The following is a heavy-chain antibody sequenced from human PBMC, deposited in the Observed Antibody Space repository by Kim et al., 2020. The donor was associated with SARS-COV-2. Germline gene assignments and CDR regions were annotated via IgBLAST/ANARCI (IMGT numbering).Heavy chain of an antibody. J-gene: IGHJ6*02. D-gene: IGHD2-2*01. CDR1: GGSFSGYY. V-gene: IGHV4-34*01. Sequence: SETLSLTCAVYGGSFSGYYWSWIRQPPGKGLEWIGEINHSGSTNYNPSLKSRVTISVDTSKNQFSLKLSSVTAADTAVYYCARALLGYCSSTSCYRRFYYYYGMDVWGQGTTVTVSS. CDR2: INHSGST. CDR3: ARALLGYCSSTSCYRRFYYYYGMDV.